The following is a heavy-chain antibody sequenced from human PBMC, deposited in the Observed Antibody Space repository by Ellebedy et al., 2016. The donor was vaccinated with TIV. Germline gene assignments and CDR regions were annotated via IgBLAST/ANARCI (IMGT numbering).Heavy chain of an antibody. CDR2: ISGYNGHT. CDR1: GYTFTSYG. D-gene: IGHD3-9*01. CDR3: ARGRSNVLTGTELDF. Sequence: ASVKVSCKTSGYTFTSYGISWVRQAPGQGLEWMGWISGYNGHTNYAQKVQGRVTMTTDTSTNTAYMELRSLGPDDTAVYYCARGRSNVLTGTELDFWGQGTVVTVSS. V-gene: IGHV1-18*04. J-gene: IGHJ4*02.